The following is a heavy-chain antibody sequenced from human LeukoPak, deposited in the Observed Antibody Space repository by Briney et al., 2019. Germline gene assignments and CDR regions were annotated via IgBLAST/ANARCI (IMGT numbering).Heavy chain of an antibody. Sequence: SETLSLTCTVSGGSISSGGYYWSWIRQPPGKGLEWIGYIYHSGSTYYNPSLKSRVTISVDRSKNQFSLKLSSVTAADTAVYYCARVVGYCSSTSCHIPEKWFDPWGQGTLVTVSS. CDR2: IYHSGST. CDR3: ARVVGYCSSTSCHIPEKWFDP. D-gene: IGHD2-2*02. J-gene: IGHJ5*02. V-gene: IGHV4-30-2*01. CDR1: GGSISSGGYY.